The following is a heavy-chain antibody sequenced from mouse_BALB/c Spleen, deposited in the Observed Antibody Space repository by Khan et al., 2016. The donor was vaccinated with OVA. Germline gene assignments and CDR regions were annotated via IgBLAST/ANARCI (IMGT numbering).Heavy chain of an antibody. CDR1: GYTFTSYW. CDR2: TNPTNGRT. CDR3: ARIKKIVATYFDY. J-gene: IGHJ2*01. D-gene: IGHD1-1*01. V-gene: IGHV1S81*02. Sequence: QLKQNGVELVKAGAAVKMSCKASGYTFTSYWMHWVKQRLGQGLEWFAETNPTNGRTYYNEKVKSKATLTVDKSSSTAYMLLSGPTFEDSAVYYCARIKKIVATYFDYWGQGTTLTVSS.